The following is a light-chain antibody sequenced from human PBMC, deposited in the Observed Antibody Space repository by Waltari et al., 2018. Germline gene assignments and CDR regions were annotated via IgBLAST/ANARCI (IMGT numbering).Light chain of an antibody. CDR1: SSDVGGYNY. J-gene: IGLJ3*02. Sequence: QSALTQPASVSESPGQSITISCTGTSSDVGGYNYVSWYQYHPGKAPKLMIYYVSHRPSGVSDRFSGSKSGNTASLTISGLQAEDEADYFCSSYTRISTWVFGGGTKLTVL. V-gene: IGLV2-14*03. CDR3: SSYTRISTWV. CDR2: YVS.